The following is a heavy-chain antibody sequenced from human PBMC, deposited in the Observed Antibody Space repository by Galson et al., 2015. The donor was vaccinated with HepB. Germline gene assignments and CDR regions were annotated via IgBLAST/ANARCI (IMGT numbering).Heavy chain of an antibody. CDR1: GFTVSSNY. V-gene: IGHV3-66*01. CDR2: TYSGGST. J-gene: IGHJ4*02. CDR3: AREGLKNYFDY. Sequence: SLRLSCAASGFTVSSNYMSWVRQAPGKGLEWVSVTYSGGSTYYADSVKGRFTISRDNSKNTLYLQMNSLRAEDTAVYYCAREGLKNYFDYWGQGTLVTVSS.